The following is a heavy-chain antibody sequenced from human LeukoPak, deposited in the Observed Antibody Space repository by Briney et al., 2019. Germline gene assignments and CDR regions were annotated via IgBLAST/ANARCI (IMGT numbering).Heavy chain of an antibody. Sequence: PSETLSLTCTVSGGSISTYFWSWIRQPPGKGLEWIGYIYYSGSTNYNPSLKSRVTISLDTSRNQFSLKLTSVTAADTAVYYCAKSNGYGLVDIWGQGTMVTVSS. CDR3: AKSNGYGLVDI. J-gene: IGHJ3*02. CDR1: GGSISTYF. V-gene: IGHV4-59*12. D-gene: IGHD3-10*01. CDR2: IYYSGST.